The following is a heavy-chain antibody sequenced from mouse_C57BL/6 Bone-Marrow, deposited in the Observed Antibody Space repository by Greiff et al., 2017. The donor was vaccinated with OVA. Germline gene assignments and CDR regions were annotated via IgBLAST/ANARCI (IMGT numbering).Heavy chain of an antibody. V-gene: IGHV1-72*01. CDR3: ASPFLYDGYSPWFAY. CDR2: IDPNSGGT. CDR1: GYTFTSYW. D-gene: IGHD2-3*01. J-gene: IGHJ3*01. Sequence: QVQLQQSGAELVKPGASVKLSCKASGYTFTSYWMHWVKQRPGRGLEWIGRIDPNSGGTKYNEKFKSKATLTVDKHSSTAYMQLSSLTSEDSAVYYCASPFLYDGYSPWFAYWGQGTLVTVSA.